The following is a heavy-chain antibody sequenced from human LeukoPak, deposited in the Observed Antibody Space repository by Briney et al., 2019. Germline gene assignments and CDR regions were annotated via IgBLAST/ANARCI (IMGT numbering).Heavy chain of an antibody. CDR2: ISSSSSYI. J-gene: IGHJ6*02. Sequence: PGGSLRLSCAASGFTFSSYSMNWVRQAPGKGLEWVSSISSSSSYIYYADSVKGRFTISRDNAKNSLYLQMDSLRAEYTAVYYCARDPIVVVPAAIDVTYGMDVWGQGTTVTVSS. CDR3: ARDPIVVVPAAIDVTYGMDV. V-gene: IGHV3-21*01. D-gene: IGHD2-2*01. CDR1: GFTFSSYS.